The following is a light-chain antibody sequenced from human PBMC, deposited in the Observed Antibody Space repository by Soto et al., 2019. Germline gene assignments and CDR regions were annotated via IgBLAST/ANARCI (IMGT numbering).Light chain of an antibody. Sequence: EIVLTQSPGTLSLSPGERATLSCRASQSVSSSYLAWYQQKPGQAPRLLIYGASSRATGITDRFSDSGSGTDFTLTISRLEPEDFAVYFCQQYGSTPLTFGGGTKVEIK. CDR2: GAS. CDR3: QQYGSTPLT. J-gene: IGKJ4*02. V-gene: IGKV3-20*01. CDR1: QSVSSSY.